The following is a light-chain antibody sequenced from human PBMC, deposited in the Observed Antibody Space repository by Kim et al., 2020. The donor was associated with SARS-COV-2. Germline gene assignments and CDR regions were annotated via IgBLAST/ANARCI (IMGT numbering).Light chain of an antibody. CDR1: QSISSW. CDR2: KAS. Sequence: DLQMTQSPSTLSASVGDRVTITCRASQSISSWLAWYQRKPGKAPKLLIYKASSLESGVPSRFSGSGSGTEFTLTISSLQPDDFATYYCQQYNSSPWTFGQGTKVDIK. J-gene: IGKJ1*01. CDR3: QQYNSSPWT. V-gene: IGKV1-5*03.